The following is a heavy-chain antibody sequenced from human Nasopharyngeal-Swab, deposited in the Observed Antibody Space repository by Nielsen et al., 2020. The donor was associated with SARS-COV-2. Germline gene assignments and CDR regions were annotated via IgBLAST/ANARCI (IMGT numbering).Heavy chain of an antibody. Sequence: GGSLRLSCAASGFTFNYYSMNWVRQAPGKGLEWVSHIRSTSSPKYYADSVEGRFTISRDNAKNSLYLQMNSLRAEDTAVYYCAKDQFSIFGEDAFDIWGQGTMVTVSS. V-gene: IGHV3-48*04. D-gene: IGHD3-3*01. J-gene: IGHJ3*02. CDR3: AKDQFSIFGEDAFDI. CDR1: GFTFNYYS. CDR2: IRSTSSPK.